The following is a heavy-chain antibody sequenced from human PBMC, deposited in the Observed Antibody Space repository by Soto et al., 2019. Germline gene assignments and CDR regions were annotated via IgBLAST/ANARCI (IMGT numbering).Heavy chain of an antibody. Sequence: QLQLQESGPGLVKPSETLSLTCTVSGGSISSSSYYWGWIRQPPGKGLEWIGSIYYSGSTYYNPSLKSRVTISVDTSKNQFSLKLSSVTDADTAVYYCARSPPTYSSGWYVDYWGQGTLVTVSS. CDR3: ARSPPTYSSGWYVDY. J-gene: IGHJ4*02. CDR2: IYYSGST. D-gene: IGHD6-19*01. V-gene: IGHV4-39*01. CDR1: GGSISSSSYY.